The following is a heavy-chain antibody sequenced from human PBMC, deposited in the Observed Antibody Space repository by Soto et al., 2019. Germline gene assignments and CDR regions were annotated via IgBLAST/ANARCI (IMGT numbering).Heavy chain of an antibody. CDR3: ARGVVATRSYYFDY. CDR2: IYYSGST. V-gene: IGHV4-31*03. J-gene: IGHJ4*02. D-gene: IGHD5-12*01. Sequence: PSETLSLTCTVSGGSISSGGYYWSWTRQHPGKGLEWIGYIYYSGSTYYNPSLKSRVTISVDTSKNQFSLKLSSVTAADTAVYYCARGVVATRSYYFDYWGQGTLVTVSS. CDR1: GGSISSGGYY.